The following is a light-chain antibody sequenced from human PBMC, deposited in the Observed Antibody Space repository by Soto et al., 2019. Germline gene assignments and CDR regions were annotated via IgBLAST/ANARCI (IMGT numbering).Light chain of an antibody. CDR1: QSVSSSY. Sequence: EIVLTQSPGTLSLSPGERATLSCRASQSVSSSYLAWYQQKPGQAPRLLIFGPSSRATGIPDRFSGGGSGTDFTLTISRLEPEDFAVYYCQQYGSLITFGQGTRLKIK. CDR3: QQYGSLIT. J-gene: IGKJ5*01. CDR2: GPS. V-gene: IGKV3-20*01.